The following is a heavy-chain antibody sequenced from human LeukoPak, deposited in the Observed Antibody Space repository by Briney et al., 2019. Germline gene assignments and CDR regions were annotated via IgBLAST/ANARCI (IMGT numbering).Heavy chain of an antibody. CDR1: GGSISSGGYD. J-gene: IGHJ4*02. D-gene: IGHD3-9*01. CDR2: IYYSGST. V-gene: IGHV4-31*03. CDR3: ARAPGVLRYFDWPLTFDY. Sequence: SETVSLTCTVSGGSISSGGYDWSWIRQHPGKGLEWIGYIYYSGSTYYNPSLKSRVTISVDTSKNQFSLKLSSVTAADTAVYYCARAPGVLRYFDWPLTFDYWGQGTLVTVSS.